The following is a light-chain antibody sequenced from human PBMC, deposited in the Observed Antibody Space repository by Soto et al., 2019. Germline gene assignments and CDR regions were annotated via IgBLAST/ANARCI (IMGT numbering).Light chain of an antibody. V-gene: IGLV2-14*01. Sequence: QSVLTQPASVSGSPGQSITISCTGTSSDVGAYNYVSWYQQHPVKAPKLMIYDVSSRPSGISNRFSGSKSGNTASLTISGVQAEDEADYYCSSYASSSTVIFSGGTKLTVL. CDR2: DVS. J-gene: IGLJ2*01. CDR1: SSDVGAYNY. CDR3: SSYASSSTVI.